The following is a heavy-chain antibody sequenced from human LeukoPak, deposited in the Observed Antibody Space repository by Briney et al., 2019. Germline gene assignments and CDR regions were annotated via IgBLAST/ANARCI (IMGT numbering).Heavy chain of an antibody. CDR2: IYPGDSDT. CDR3: ARLLRNIAAAVYYFDY. Sequence: GESLKISCKGFGYRFTSYWIGWVRQMPGKGLEWMGIIYPGDSDTRYSPSFQGQVTIAADKSVGTAYLQWSSLKASDTAMYYCARLLRNIAAAVYYFDYWGQGTLVTVSS. CDR1: GYRFTSYW. V-gene: IGHV5-51*01. D-gene: IGHD6-13*01. J-gene: IGHJ4*02.